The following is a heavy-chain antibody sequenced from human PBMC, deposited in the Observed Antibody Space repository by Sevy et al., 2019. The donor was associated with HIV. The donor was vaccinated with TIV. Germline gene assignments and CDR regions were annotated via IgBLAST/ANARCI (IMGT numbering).Heavy chain of an antibody. CDR3: AALAGGPEDY. CDR2: IVVGSGDT. J-gene: IGHJ4*02. D-gene: IGHD6-19*01. Sequence: ASVKVSCKASGFAFVSSAIQWLRQAGGQRLEWIGRIVVGSGDTNYAQKFQERVTITRDMSTSTAYMELSSLRSEDTAVYYCAALAGGPEDYWGQGTLVTVSS. CDR1: GFAFVSSA. V-gene: IGHV1-58*02.